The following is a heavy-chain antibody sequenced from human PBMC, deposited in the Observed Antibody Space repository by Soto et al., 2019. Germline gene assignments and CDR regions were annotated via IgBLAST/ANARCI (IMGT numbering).Heavy chain of an antibody. Sequence: GGSLRLSCAASGFTFSTYAMSWVRQAPGKGLEWVSGISGSDGSTDYADSVKGRFTISRDNSRNTLRLQMNSMRAEDKAVYFCEKAHAVTFTSNRYFDYWGQGTLVTVSS. J-gene: IGHJ4*02. CDR3: EKAHAVTFTSNRYFDY. CDR2: ISGSDGST. V-gene: IGHV3-23*01. CDR1: GFTFSTYA. D-gene: IGHD2-21*02.